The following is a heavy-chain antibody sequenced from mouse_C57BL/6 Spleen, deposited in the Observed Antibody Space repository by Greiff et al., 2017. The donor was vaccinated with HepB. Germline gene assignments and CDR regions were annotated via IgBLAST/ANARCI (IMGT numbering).Heavy chain of an antibody. CDR3: ARNYYGSSPNYYAMDY. V-gene: IGHV1-82*01. D-gene: IGHD1-1*01. CDR1: GYAFSSSW. J-gene: IGHJ4*01. CDR2: IYPGDGDT. Sequence: QVQLKESGPELVKPGASVKISCKASGYAFSSSWMNWVKQRPGKGLEWIGRIYPGDGDTNYNGKFKGKATLTADKSYSTAYMQLSSLTSEDSAVYFCARNYYGSSPNYYAMDYWGQGTSVTVSS.